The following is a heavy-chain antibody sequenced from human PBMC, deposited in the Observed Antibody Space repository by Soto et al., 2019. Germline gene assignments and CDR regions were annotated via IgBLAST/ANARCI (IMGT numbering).Heavy chain of an antibody. J-gene: IGHJ3*02. CDR3: ARGEVRGPFDI. V-gene: IGHV4-30-4*01. CDR2: IHNSGST. D-gene: IGHD3-10*01. CDR1: GGSMNSHDYY. Sequence: QQQLQESGPGLVKPSQTLSLTCTVSGGSMNSHDYYWSWIRQPPGKGLEWIGYIHNSGSTYYNPSLKSRLTISLDMSKNQFSLRLNSVTAADTALYFCARGEVRGPFDIWGQGTKVTVSS.